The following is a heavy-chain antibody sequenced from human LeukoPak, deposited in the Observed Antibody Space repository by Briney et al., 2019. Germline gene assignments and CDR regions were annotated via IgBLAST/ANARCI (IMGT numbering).Heavy chain of an antibody. CDR1: GFTFSSYS. J-gene: IGHJ6*02. V-gene: IGHV3-21*01. D-gene: IGHD2-15*01. CDR3: AKGGRPTGDITLGMDV. CDR2: ISSSSSYI. Sequence: GGSLRLSCAASGFTFSSYSMNWVRQAPGKGLEWVSSISSSSSYIYYADSVKGRFTISRDNAKNSLYLQMNSLRAEDTAVYYCAKGGRPTGDITLGMDVWGQGTTVTVSS.